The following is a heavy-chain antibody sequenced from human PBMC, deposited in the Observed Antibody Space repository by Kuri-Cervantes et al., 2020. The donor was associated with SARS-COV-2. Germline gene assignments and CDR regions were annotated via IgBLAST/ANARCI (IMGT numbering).Heavy chain of an antibody. CDR2: ISCSGTGT. J-gene: IGHJ6*02. CDR3: AKYPTAATEYYYAMDV. Sequence: GGSLRLSCAASGFSFSSYAMSWVRKAPGKGLEWVSVISCSGTGTYYADSVKGLFTISRDNSKNTLYLQMNSLRAEDTAVYFCAKYPTAATEYYYAMDVWGQGTTVTVSS. D-gene: IGHD6-13*01. CDR1: GFSFSSYA. V-gene: IGHV3-23*01.